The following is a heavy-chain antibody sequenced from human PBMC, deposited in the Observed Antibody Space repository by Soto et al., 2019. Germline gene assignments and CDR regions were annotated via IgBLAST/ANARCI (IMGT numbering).Heavy chain of an antibody. J-gene: IGHJ6*02. D-gene: IGHD3-10*01. CDR3: ASLWFGEPDYYYYGMDV. CDR2: IYYSGST. CDR1: GGSISSGGYY. V-gene: IGHV4-31*03. Sequence: QVQLQESGPGLVKPSQTLSLTCTVSGGSISSGGYYWSWIRQHPGKGLEWIGYIYYSGSTYYNPSLKSRVTIAVDTSKNQSSLKLSSVTAADTAVYYCASLWFGEPDYYYYGMDVWGQGTTVTVSS.